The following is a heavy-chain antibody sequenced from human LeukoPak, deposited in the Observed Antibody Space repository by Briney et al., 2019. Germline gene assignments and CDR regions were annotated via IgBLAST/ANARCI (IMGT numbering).Heavy chain of an antibody. CDR2: ISYDGSNK. J-gene: IGHJ4*02. V-gene: IGHV3-30*04. D-gene: IGHD3-9*01. CDR3: AREAYMIDILTGYYIDY. Sequence: GGSLRLSCAASGFTFSSYAMHWVRQAPGKGLKWVAVISYDGSNKYYADSVKGRFTISRDNSKNTLYLQMNSLRAEDTAVYYCAREAYMIDILTGYYIDYWGQGTLVTVSS. CDR1: GFTFSSYA.